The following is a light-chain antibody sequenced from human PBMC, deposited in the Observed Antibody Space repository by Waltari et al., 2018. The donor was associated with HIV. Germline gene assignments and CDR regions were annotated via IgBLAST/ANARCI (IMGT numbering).Light chain of an antibody. CDR1: SSNIGNNY. CDR2: ETS. Sequence: QSVLTQPPSVSAAPGQTVTLPCSGTSSNIGNNYVSWYHQVPGTTPKLLIYETSKRPSGIPDRFAGSKSGTSATLGITGVQTADDADYYCGTWDDSLGAVVFGGGTRVTV. J-gene: IGLJ2*01. CDR3: GTWDDSLGAVV. V-gene: IGLV1-51*02.